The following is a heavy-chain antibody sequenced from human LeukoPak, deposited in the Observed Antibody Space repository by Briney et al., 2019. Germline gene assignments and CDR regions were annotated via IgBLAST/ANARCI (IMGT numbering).Heavy chain of an antibody. CDR1: GGSISNGGYY. CDR3: ATSAGDYRAGHYYMGV. J-gene: IGHJ6*03. Sequence: SETLSLTCTVSGGSISNGGYYWSWVRQHPGKGLEWIGYIYYTGRPIYNPSLKSRLTISVDTSENQFSLNLSSVTAADTAVYYCATSAGDYRAGHYYMGVWGKGTSVTVSS. D-gene: IGHD4-11*01. CDR2: IYYTGRP. V-gene: IGHV4-31*03.